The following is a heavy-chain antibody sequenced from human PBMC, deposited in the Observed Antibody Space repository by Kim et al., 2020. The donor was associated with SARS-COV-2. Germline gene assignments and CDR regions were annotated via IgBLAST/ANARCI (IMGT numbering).Heavy chain of an antibody. CDR1: GFTFSSYA. Sequence: GGSLRLSCAASGFTFSSYAMSWVRQAPGKGLEWVSAISGSGGSTYYADSVKGRFTISRDNSKNTLYLQMNSLRAEDTAVYYCAKVRQWLVAAGPYFQHWGQGTLVTVSS. D-gene: IGHD6-19*01. CDR3: AKVRQWLVAAGPYFQH. V-gene: IGHV3-23*01. CDR2: ISGSGGST. J-gene: IGHJ1*01.